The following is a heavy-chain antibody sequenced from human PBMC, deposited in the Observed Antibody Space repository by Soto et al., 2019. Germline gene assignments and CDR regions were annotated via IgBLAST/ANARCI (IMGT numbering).Heavy chain of an antibody. D-gene: IGHD3-3*01. CDR1: GGSISSGGYY. CDR2: IYYSGST. J-gene: IGHJ5*02. Sequence: PSETLSLPYTVAGGSISSGGYYWSCISQHPGKGLEWIGYIYYSGSTYYNPSLKSRVTISVDTSKNQFSLKLSSVTAADTAVYYCATKYYDFPFDPWGQGTLVTVSS. CDR3: ATKYYDFPFDP. V-gene: IGHV4-31*03.